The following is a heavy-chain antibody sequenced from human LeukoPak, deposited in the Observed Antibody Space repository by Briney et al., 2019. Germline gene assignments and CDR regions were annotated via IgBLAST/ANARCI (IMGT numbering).Heavy chain of an antibody. CDR2: IKQDGSEK. V-gene: IGHV3-7*01. J-gene: IGHJ6*02. CDR3: ASLPADYYYGMDV. CDR1: GFTFSSYW. Sequence: QAGGSLRLSCAASGFTFSSYWMSWVRQAPGKGLEWVANIKQDGSEKYYVDSVKGRFTISGDNAKNSLYLQMNSLRAEDTAVYYCASLPADYYYGMDVWGQGTTVTVSS.